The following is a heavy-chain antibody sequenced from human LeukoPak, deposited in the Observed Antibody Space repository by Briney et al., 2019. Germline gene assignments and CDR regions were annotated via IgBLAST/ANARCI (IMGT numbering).Heavy chain of an antibody. V-gene: IGHV3-48*01. D-gene: IGHD3-10*01. J-gene: IGHJ4*02. CDR1: GFTFSSYS. CDR3: AKVGVFYYYGSGSYLDY. CDR2: ISSSSSTI. Sequence: GGSLRLSCAGSGFTFSSYSMNWVRQAPGKGLEWVSYISSSSSTIYYADCVKGRFTISGDNSKNTLYLQMNSLRAEDTAVYYCAKVGVFYYYGSGSYLDYWGQGTLVTVSS.